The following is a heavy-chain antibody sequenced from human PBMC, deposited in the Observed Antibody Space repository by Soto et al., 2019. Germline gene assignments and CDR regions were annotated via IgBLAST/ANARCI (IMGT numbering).Heavy chain of an antibody. CDR1: GGSISSGNYY. CDR2: MYYSGST. D-gene: IGHD2-15*01. J-gene: IGHJ4*02. Sequence: SETLSLTCTVSGGSISSGNYYWSWIRQPPGKGLEWIGYMYYSGSTNYNPSLKSRVTISVDTSKNQFSLKLSSVTAADTAVYYCARAGAATLSDYWGQGTLVTVSS. V-gene: IGHV4-61*01. CDR3: ARAGAATLSDY.